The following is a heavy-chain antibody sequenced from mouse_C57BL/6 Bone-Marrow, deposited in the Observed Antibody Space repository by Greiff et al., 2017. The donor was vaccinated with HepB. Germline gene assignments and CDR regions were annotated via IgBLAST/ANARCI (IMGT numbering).Heavy chain of an antibody. J-gene: IGHJ1*03. CDR1: GFTFSDYY. D-gene: IGHD1-1*01. Sequence: EVHLVESEGGLVQPGSSMKLSCTASGFTFSDYYMAWVRQVPEKGLEWVANINYDGSSTYYLDSLKSRFIISRDNAKNILYLQMSSLKSEDTATYYCARDITTDWYFDVWGTGTTVTVSS. CDR3: ARDITTDWYFDV. CDR2: INYDGSST. V-gene: IGHV5-16*01.